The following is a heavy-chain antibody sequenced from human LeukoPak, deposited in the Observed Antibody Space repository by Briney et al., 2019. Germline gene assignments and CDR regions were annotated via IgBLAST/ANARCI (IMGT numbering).Heavy chain of an antibody. J-gene: IGHJ4*02. CDR1: GFTFSSYG. CDR2: IRYDGSNK. CDR3: AKDGCSNTSCYWFDY. V-gene: IGHV3-30*02. Sequence: GGSLRLSCAASGFTFSSYGMHWVRQAPGKGLEWVAFIRYDGSNKYYADSVKGRFTISRDNSKNTLYLQMNSLRAEDTAVYYCAKDGCSNTSCYWFDYWGQGTLVTVSS. D-gene: IGHD2-2*01.